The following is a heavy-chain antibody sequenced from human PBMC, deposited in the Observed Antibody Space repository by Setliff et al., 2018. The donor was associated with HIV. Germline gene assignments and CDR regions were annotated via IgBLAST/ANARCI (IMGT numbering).Heavy chain of an antibody. D-gene: IGHD2-15*01. J-gene: IGHJ6*03. CDR1: GGSISSGPYF. CDR3: ARAKGYDYYMDV. V-gene: IGHV4-61*09. Sequence: SETLSLTCTVSGGSISSGPYFWSWIRQPAGKAVEWMGHIYTSGATKYNPSLKSRVTISRDTSKNQFSLKLTSVPAADTAVFFCARAKGYDYYMDVWGTGTTVTVSS. CDR2: IYTSGAT.